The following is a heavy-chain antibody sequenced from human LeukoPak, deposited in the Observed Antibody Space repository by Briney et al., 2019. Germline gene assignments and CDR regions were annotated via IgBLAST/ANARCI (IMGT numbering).Heavy chain of an antibody. V-gene: IGHV1-18*04. CDR1: GYTFTGYY. CDR3: ARQKGYGSGSYFLDYMDV. J-gene: IGHJ6*03. Sequence: ASVKVSCKASGYTFTGYYMHWVRQAPGQGLEWIGWTSGYNGDTNYAQKFQGRVTMTTDTSTSTAYMELRSLRSGDAAVFYCARQKGYGSGSYFLDYMDVWGKGTTVIVSS. CDR2: TSGYNGDT. D-gene: IGHD3-10*01.